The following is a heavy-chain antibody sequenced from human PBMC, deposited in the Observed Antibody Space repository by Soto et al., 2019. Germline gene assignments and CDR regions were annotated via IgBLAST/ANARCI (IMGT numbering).Heavy chain of an antibody. D-gene: IGHD6-6*01. V-gene: IGHV3-30*18. CDR2: ISYDGSNK. Sequence: QVQLVESGGGVVQPGRSLRLSCAASGFTFSSYGMHWVRQAPGKGLEWVAVISYDGSNKYYADSVKGRFTISRDNSKNTLYLQMNSLRAEGTAVYYCANFEGAARYYYGMDVWGQGTTVTVSS. J-gene: IGHJ6*02. CDR1: GFTFSSYG. CDR3: ANFEGAARYYYGMDV.